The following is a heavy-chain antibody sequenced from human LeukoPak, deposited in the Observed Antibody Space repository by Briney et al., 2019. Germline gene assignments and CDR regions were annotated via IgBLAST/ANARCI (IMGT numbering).Heavy chain of an antibody. D-gene: IGHD3-9*01. CDR2: VNPNSGNR. CDR1: GYTFTNYD. CDR3: ARGTISGSRSFDP. J-gene: IGHJ5*02. Sequence: VASVKVSCKASGYTFTNYDINWVRQATGQGLEWMGWVNPNSGNRGYAQKFQGRLTITRNTSISTAYLDLSSLRSYDTAVYYCARGTISGSRSFDPWGQGTLVTVSS. V-gene: IGHV1-8*03.